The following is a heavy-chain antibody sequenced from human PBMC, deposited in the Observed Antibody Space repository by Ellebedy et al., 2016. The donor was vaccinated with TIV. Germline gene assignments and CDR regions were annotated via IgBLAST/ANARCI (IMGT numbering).Heavy chain of an antibody. V-gene: IGHV4-39*01. CDR3: ARGDGDCSSTSCYPPHGATYYYYGMDV. Sequence: SETLSLTXTVSGGSISSSSYYWGWIRQPPGKGLEWIGSIYYSGSTYYNPSLKSRVTISVDTSKNQFSLKLSSVTAADTAVYYCARGDGDCSSTSCYPPHGATYYYYGMDVWGQGTTVTVSS. J-gene: IGHJ6*02. CDR1: GGSISSSSYY. CDR2: IYYSGST. D-gene: IGHD2-2*01.